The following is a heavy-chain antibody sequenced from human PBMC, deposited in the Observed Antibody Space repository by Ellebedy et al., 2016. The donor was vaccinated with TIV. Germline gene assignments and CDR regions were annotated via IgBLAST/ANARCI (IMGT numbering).Heavy chain of an antibody. Sequence: GESLKISCQGPGYSFATYWIAWVRQLPGKGLEWRGIIHPANSHTKYRPSVQGQVTISVDTSISTAYLQWSSLKASDTAMYYCSIAADGTTWFDPWGQGTLVTVSS. J-gene: IGHJ5*02. D-gene: IGHD6-13*01. CDR1: GYSFATYW. CDR2: IHPANSHT. CDR3: SIAADGTTWFDP. V-gene: IGHV5-51*01.